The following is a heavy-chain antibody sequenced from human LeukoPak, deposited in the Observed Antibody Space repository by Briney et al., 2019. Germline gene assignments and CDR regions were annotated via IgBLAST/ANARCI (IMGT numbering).Heavy chain of an antibody. CDR1: GFTFSSYA. Sequence: PGGSLRLSCAASGFTFSSYAMHWVRQAPGKGLEWVAVISYDGSNKYYADSVKGRFTISRDNSKNTLYLQMNSLRAEDTAVYYCAKDLLMPGGYHYERGLDYWGQGTLVTVSS. J-gene: IGHJ4*02. V-gene: IGHV3-30-3*01. CDR2: ISYDGSNK. D-gene: IGHD3-22*01. CDR3: AKDLLMPGGYHYERGLDY.